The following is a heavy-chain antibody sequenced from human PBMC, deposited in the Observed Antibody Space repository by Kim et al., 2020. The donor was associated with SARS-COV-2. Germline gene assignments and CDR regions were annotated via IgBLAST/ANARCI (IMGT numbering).Heavy chain of an antibody. CDR2: INHSGST. CDR1: GGSFSGYY. V-gene: IGHV4-34*01. J-gene: IGHJ4*02. D-gene: IGHD3-10*01. Sequence: SETLSLTCAVYGGSFSGYYWSWIRQPPGKGLEWIGEINHSGSTNYNPSLKSRVTISVDTSKNQFSLKLSSVTAADTAVYYCARGRLWFGENFDYWGQGTLVTVSS. CDR3: ARGRLWFGENFDY.